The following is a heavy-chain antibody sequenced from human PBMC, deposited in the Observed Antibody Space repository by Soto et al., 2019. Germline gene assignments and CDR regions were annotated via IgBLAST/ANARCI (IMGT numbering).Heavy chain of an antibody. CDR2: ISSSSSYI. J-gene: IGHJ3*02. Sequence: GGSLRLSCAASGFTFSSYSMNWVRQAPGKGLEWVSSISSSSSYIYYADSVKGRFTISRDNAKNSLYLQMNSLRAEDTAVYYCARPFRLETTDVVVVAAGDAFDIWGQGTMVTVSS. CDR1: GFTFSSYS. D-gene: IGHD2-15*01. CDR3: ARPFRLETTDVVVVAAGDAFDI. V-gene: IGHV3-21*01.